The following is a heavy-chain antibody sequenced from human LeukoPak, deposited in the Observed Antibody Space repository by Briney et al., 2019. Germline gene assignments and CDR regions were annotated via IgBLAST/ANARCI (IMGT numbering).Heavy chain of an antibody. CDR1: GFTFSNYE. V-gene: IGHV3-48*03. CDR2: ISSSGSTI. Sequence: GGSLRLSCAASGFTFSNYEMNWVRQAPGKGLEWVSYISSSGSTIYYADSVKGRFTISRDNAKNSLYLQMNSLRAEDAAVYYCARGYSSPYYSYAMDVWGQGTTVTVSS. CDR3: ARGYSSPYYSYAMDV. D-gene: IGHD6-13*01. J-gene: IGHJ6*02.